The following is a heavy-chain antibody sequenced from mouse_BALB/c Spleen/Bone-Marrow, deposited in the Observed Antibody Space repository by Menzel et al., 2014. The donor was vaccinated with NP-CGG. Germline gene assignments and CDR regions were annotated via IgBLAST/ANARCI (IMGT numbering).Heavy chain of an antibody. CDR1: GFDFSGFW. CDR2: INPDSSTI. D-gene: IGHD2-3*01. CDR3: ARLGYYGGFAY. V-gene: IGHV4-1*02. Sequence: EVQVVESGGGLVQPGGSLKLSCAASGFDFSGFWMGWVRRAPGKGLEWIGEINPDSSTINYTPSLKERFIISRDNAKNTLYLQMSKVRSEDTALYYCARLGYYGGFAYWGQGTLVTVSA. J-gene: IGHJ3*01.